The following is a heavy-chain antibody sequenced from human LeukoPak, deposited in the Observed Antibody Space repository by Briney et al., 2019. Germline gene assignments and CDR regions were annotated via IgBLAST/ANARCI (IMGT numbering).Heavy chain of an antibody. Sequence: GGSLRLSCAASGFTFGSYNMNWVRQAPGKGLEWVSSISSTSSDIYYADSVRGRFTISRDNSRNTVYLQMNSLRDDDTAVYYCARDRGNAADPVMWYFFDYWGQGTLVTVSS. CDR2: ISSTSSDI. CDR3: ARDRGNAADPVMWYFFDY. J-gene: IGHJ4*02. V-gene: IGHV3-21*01. D-gene: IGHD2-21*01. CDR1: GFTFGSYN.